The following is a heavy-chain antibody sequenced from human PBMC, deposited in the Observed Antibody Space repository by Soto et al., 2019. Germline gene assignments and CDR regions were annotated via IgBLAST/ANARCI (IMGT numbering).Heavy chain of an antibody. CDR3: AHRGVYSGYVGAFQY. CDR2: IYWDDDK. CDR1: GFSLSTSGVG. Sequence: QITLKESGPTLVKPTQSLTLTCTFSGFSLSTSGVGVGWIRQPPGKALEWLALIYWDDDKRYGPFLKSSLTITKDTSKNQLVLTMTNMDPVDTATYYGAHRGVYSGYVGAFQYWGRGTLVTVSS. J-gene: IGHJ4*02. D-gene: IGHD5-12*01. V-gene: IGHV2-5*05.